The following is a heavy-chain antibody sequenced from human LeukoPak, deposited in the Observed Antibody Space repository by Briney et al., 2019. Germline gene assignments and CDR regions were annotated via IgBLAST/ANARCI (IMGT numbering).Heavy chain of an antibody. CDR3: ARGVEPLAANTLAY. Sequence: GGSLRLSCAASGFTFSSYWMSWVRQAPGKGLEWVANIKQDGSEKYYVDSVKGRFTISRDNSKNTLYLEMNSLSPDDTAVYYCARGVEPLAANTLAYWGQGTLVTVSS. V-gene: IGHV3-7*03. J-gene: IGHJ4*02. CDR1: GFTFSSYW. CDR2: IKQDGSEK. D-gene: IGHD1-14*01.